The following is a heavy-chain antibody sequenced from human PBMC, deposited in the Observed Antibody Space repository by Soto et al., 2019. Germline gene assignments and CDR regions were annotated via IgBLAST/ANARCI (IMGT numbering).Heavy chain of an antibody. D-gene: IGHD4-17*01. Sequence: LSLTCTVSGGSISSSSYYWGWIRQPPGKGLEWIGSIYYSGSTYYNPSLKSRVTISVDTSKNQFSLKLSSVTAADTAVYYCARQRDYGGFEIDYWGQGTLVTVSS. CDR3: ARQRDYGGFEIDY. J-gene: IGHJ4*02. CDR2: IYYSGST. V-gene: IGHV4-39*01. CDR1: GGSISSSSYY.